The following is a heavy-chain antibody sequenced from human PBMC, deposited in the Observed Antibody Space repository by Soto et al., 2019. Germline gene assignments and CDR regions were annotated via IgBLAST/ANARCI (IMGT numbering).Heavy chain of an antibody. CDR1: GFTFSTYG. J-gene: IGHJ3*02. CDR2: MGNDGITT. Sequence: QVQLVESGGGVVQPGRSLRLSCAASGFTFSTYGMHWVRQAPGKGLEWVAVMGNDGITTFYADSVKGRFTISRDNYQNTLFLPMNSLRADDTAVYYCAKEFQLELHAFDIGGQGTMVTFSS. CDR3: AKEFQLELHAFDI. D-gene: IGHD1-26*01. V-gene: IGHV3-30*18.